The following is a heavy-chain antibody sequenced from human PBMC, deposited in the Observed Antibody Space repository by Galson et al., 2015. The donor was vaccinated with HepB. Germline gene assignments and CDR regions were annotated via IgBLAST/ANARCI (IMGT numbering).Heavy chain of an antibody. CDR1: GFSLSTSGLC. CDR3: ARAPRGYCSCVSCYSGFDY. V-gene: IGHV2-70*01. J-gene: IGHJ4*02. D-gene: IGHD2-15*01. Sequence: PALVKPTQTLTLICTFSGFSLSTSGLCLSWIRQPPGKALELLALIDWDDDKYYSTSLKTRLTISKDTSKNKVVLTMTNMDPVDTATYYCARAPRGYCSCVSCYSGFDYWGQGTLVTVSS. CDR2: IDWDDDK.